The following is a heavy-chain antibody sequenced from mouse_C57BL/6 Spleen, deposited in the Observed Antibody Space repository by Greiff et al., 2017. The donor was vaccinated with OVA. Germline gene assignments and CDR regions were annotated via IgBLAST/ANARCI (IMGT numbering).Heavy chain of an antibody. V-gene: IGHV1-55*01. CDR1: GYTFTSYW. J-gene: IGHJ3*01. CDR2: IYPGSGST. D-gene: IGHD2-1*01. CDR3: ARSRNGNPAWFAY. Sequence: VQLQQPGAELVKPGASVKMSCKASGYTFTSYWITWVKQRPGQGLEWIGDIYPGSGSTNYNEKFKSKATLTVDTSSSTAYMQLSSLTSEDSAVYYCARSRNGNPAWFAYWGQGTLVTVSA.